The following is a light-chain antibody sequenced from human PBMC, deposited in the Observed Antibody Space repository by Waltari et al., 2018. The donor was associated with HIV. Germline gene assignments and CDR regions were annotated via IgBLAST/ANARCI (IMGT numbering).Light chain of an antibody. CDR2: DDS. V-gene: IGLV3-21*02. Sequence: SYVLTQPPSVSVAPGQTARITCGGNNIGNKSVHWYQQKPGQAPLLVVYDDSDRPSGIPERFSGSNSGNTATLTISRVEAGDEADYFCQVWDSSSDHRGVFGGGTKLTVL. CDR3: QVWDSSSDHRGV. CDR1: NIGNKS. J-gene: IGLJ3*02.